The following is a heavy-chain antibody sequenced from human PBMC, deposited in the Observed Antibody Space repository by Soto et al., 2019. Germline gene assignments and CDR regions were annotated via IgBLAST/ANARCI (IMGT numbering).Heavy chain of an antibody. CDR2: ISYDGSNK. CDR3: AKDQKDSGYDSFDY. V-gene: IGHV3-30*18. Sequence: VQLVESGGGVVQPGRSLRLSCAASGFTFSSYGMHWVRQAPGKGLEWVAVISYDGSNKYYADSVKGRFTISRDNSKNTLYLQMNSLRAEDTAVYYCAKDQKDSGYDSFDYWGQGTLVTVSS. CDR1: GFTFSSYG. J-gene: IGHJ4*02. D-gene: IGHD5-12*01.